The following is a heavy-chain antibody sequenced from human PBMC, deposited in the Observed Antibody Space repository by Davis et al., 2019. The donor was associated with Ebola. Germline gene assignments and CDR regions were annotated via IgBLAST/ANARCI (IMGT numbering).Heavy chain of an antibody. CDR2: ISSSSSYI. CDR1: GFTFSSYS. V-gene: IGHV3-21*01. Sequence: GESLKISCAASGFTFSSYSMNWVRQAPGKGLEWVSSISSSSSYIYYADSVKGRFTISRDNAKNSLYLQMNSLRAEDTAVYYCARDRVNTVVTGWYFDLWGRGTLVTVSS. D-gene: IGHD4-23*01. CDR3: ARDRVNTVVTGWYFDL. J-gene: IGHJ2*01.